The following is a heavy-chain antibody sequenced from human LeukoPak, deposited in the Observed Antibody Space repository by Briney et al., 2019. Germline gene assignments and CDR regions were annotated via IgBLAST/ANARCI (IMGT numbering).Heavy chain of an antibody. V-gene: IGHV1-2*02. D-gene: IGHD6-13*01. J-gene: IGHJ4*02. Sequence: ASVKVSCKASGYTFTGYYMHWVRQAPEQGLEWMGWINPKSGGTNYAQKFQGRVTMTRDTSISTAYMELSRLRSDDTAVYYCARGGGSSSWEYLFDYWGQGTPVTVSS. CDR2: INPKSGGT. CDR3: ARGGGSSSWEYLFDY. CDR1: GYTFTGYY.